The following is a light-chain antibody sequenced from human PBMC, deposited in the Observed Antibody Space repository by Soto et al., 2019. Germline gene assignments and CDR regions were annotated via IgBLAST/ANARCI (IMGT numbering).Light chain of an antibody. CDR2: EVN. V-gene: IGLV2-8*01. J-gene: IGLJ1*01. Sequence: QSALTQPPSASGSPGQSVTISCTGTSSNVGGYNYVSWYQQHPGKAPKLMISEVNKRPSGVPDRFSGSKSGNTASLTVSGLQAEDEADYYCSSYAGYNNYVFGTGTKVTVL. CDR3: SSYAGYNNYV. CDR1: SSNVGGYNY.